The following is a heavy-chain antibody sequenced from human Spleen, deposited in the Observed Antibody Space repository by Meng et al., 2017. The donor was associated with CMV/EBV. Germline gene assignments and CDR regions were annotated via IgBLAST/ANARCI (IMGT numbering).Heavy chain of an antibody. D-gene: IGHD1-26*01. J-gene: IGHJ5*02. CDR2: ISGSGGST. CDR3: AKLLGWEEVDP. V-gene: IGHV3-23*01. CDR1: RFTLSSYA. Sequence: LSCAASRFTLSSYAMSWVRQAPGKGLEWVSAISGSGGSTYYADSVKGRFTISRDNSKNTLYLQMHSLRAEDTAVYYCAKLLGWEEVDPWGQGTLVTVSS.